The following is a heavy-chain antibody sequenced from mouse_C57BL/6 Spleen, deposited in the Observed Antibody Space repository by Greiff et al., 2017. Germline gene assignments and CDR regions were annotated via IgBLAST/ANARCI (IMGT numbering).Heavy chain of an antibody. CDR3: ARPLYYYGSSYEAMDY. CDR2: IYPGDGDT. CDR1: GYAFSSSW. J-gene: IGHJ4*01. Sequence: QVQLKQSGPELVKPGASVKISCKASGYAFSSSWMNWVKQRPGKGLEWIGRIYPGDGDTNYNGKFKGKATLTADKSSSTAYMQLSSLTSEDSAVYFCARPLYYYGSSYEAMDYWGQGTSVTVSS. V-gene: IGHV1-82*01. D-gene: IGHD1-1*01.